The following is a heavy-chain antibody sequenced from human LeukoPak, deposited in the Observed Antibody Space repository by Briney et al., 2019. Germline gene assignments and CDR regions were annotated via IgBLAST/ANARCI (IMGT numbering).Heavy chain of an antibody. CDR3: ARDFYSSSWYEAPGAFDI. CDR2: ISSSSSTI. CDR1: GFTFSSYS. V-gene: IGHV3-48*01. D-gene: IGHD6-13*01. J-gene: IGHJ3*02. Sequence: GGSLRLSCAASGFTFSSYSMNWVRQAPGKGLEWVSYISSSSSTIYYADSVKGRFTISRDNAKNSLYLQMNSLRAEDTAVYYCARDFYSSSWYEAPGAFDIWGQGTMVTVSS.